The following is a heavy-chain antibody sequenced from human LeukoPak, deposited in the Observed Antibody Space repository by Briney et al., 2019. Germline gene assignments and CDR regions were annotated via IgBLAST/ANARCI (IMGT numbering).Heavy chain of an antibody. V-gene: IGHV3-72*01. CDR3: AREAGGYSYGSYYYYGMDV. CDR1: GFTLSDHY. CDR2: SRKKANSYTT. Sequence: GGSLRLSCAVSGFTLSDHYMDWVRQAPGKGLEWVGRSRKKANSYTTEYAASVKGRLTISRDDSKNSLYLQMNSLKIEDTAVYYCAREAGGYSYGSYYYYGMDVWGQGTTVTVSS. D-gene: IGHD5-18*01. J-gene: IGHJ6*02.